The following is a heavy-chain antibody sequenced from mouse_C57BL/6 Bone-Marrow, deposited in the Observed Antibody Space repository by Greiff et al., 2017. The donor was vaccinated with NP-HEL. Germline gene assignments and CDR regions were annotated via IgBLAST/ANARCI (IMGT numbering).Heavy chain of an antibody. CDR3: ARRYGYDAAWFAY. D-gene: IGHD2-2*01. CDR2: FDPNSGGT. V-gene: IGHV1-72*01. Sequence: QVQLQQPGAELVKPGASVKLSCKASGYTFTSYWMHWVKQRPGRGLAWIGRFDPNSGGTKYNEKFKSKATLTVDKPSSTAYMQLSSLTSEDSAVYYCARRYGYDAAWFAYWGQGTLVTVSA. J-gene: IGHJ3*01. CDR1: GYTFTSYW.